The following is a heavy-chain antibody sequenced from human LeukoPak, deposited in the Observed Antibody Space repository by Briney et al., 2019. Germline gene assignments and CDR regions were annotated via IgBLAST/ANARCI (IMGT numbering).Heavy chain of an antibody. CDR3: ARAPTVLVGYCSSSSCQADY. J-gene: IGHJ4*02. V-gene: IGHV3-74*01. Sequence: PGGSLRLSCAASGFTFSNYWLHWVRQAPGKGLVWVSRIDANAKTTSYADSVKGRFTISTDNAKKTLYLQMNSLRVEDTAVYYCARAPTVLVGYCSSSSCQADYWGQGTLVTVSS. CDR2: IDANAKTT. D-gene: IGHD2-2*01. CDR1: GFTFSNYW.